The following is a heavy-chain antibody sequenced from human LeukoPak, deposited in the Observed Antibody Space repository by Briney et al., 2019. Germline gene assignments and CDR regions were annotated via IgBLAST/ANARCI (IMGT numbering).Heavy chain of an antibody. V-gene: IGHV4-39*01. CDR3: ARLVAIRTNRFDP. CDR2: IYDSGSS. CDR1: GGSISSSSDY. Sequence: SETLSLTCTVSGGSISSSSDYWGWIRQPLGKGLEWIGSIYDSGSSYYNPSLKSRVTISVDTSKNQFSLKLSSVTAADTAVYYCARLVAIRTNRFDPWGQGTLVTVSS. J-gene: IGHJ5*02. D-gene: IGHD2-2*01.